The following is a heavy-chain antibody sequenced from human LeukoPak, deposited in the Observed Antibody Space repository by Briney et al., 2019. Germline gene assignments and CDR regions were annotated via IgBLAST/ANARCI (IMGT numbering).Heavy chain of an antibody. D-gene: IGHD1-26*01. CDR3: ARDGLGATFPY. Sequence: AGTLSLTCAVSGGSFSGYYWGWIRQPPGKGLEWIGSIYYSGSTYYNPSLKSRVAISVHTSKNQFSLKLNSVTAADTAVYYCARDGLGATFPYWGQGTLVTVSS. V-gene: IGHV4-39*07. CDR1: GGSFSGYY. CDR2: IYYSGST. J-gene: IGHJ4*02.